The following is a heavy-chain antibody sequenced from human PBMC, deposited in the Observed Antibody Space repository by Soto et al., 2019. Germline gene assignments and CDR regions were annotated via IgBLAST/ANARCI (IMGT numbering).Heavy chain of an antibody. CDR3: AREGNGGIQRWSRDFDY. J-gene: IGHJ4*02. D-gene: IGHD5-18*01. V-gene: IGHV1-69*01. CDR1: GGTFSSYA. CDR2: IIPIFGTA. Sequence: QVQLVQSGAEVKKPGSSVKVSCKASGGTFSSYAISWVRQAPGQGLEWMGGIIPIFGTANYAQKFQGRVTITADESTSTAYMELSRLRSEDTAVYYCAREGNGGIQRWSRDFDYWGQGTLVTVSS.